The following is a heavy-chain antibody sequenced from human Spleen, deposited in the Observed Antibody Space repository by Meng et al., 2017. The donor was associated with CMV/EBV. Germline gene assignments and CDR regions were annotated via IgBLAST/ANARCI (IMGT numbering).Heavy chain of an antibody. D-gene: IGHD2-15*01. CDR2: ISSSGGSI. CDR1: RFDFSSYG. J-gene: IGHJ4*02. Sequence: GGSLRLSCAGSRFDFSSYGMIWVRQAPGKGLEWVSGISSSGGSIKYVDSVRGRFTISRDNSKNTLYLQMNSLRGEDTAIYYCAREYCSSGNCAIDYWGQGALVTVSS. V-gene: IGHV3-23*01. CDR3: AREYCSSGNCAIDY.